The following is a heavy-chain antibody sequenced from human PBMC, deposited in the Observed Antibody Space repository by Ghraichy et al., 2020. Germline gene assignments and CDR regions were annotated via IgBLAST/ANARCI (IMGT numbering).Heavy chain of an antibody. CDR1: GFTFSSYE. D-gene: IGHD5-18*01. J-gene: IGHJ4*02. CDR2: ISSSGSTI. V-gene: IGHV3-48*03. CDR3: ARINVDTAMVYYFDY. Sequence: GGSLRLSCAASGFTFSSYEMNWVRQAPGKGLEWVSYISSSGSTIYYADSVKGRFTISRDNAKNSLYLQMNSLRAEDTAVYYCARINVDTAMVYYFDYWGQGTLVTVSS.